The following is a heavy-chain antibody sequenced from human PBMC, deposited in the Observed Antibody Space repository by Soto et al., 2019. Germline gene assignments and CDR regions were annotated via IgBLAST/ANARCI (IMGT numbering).Heavy chain of an antibody. V-gene: IGHV3-33*01. J-gene: IGHJ4*02. D-gene: IGHD6-13*01. Sequence: QVQLVESGGGVVQPGRSLSLSCAASGFTFSSYGMHWVRQAPGKGLEWVAVIWYDGSNKYYADSVKGRFTISRDNSKTTLYLEMNSLRAEDTAVYYCARVAAAGGSYYFDYWGQGTLVAFSS. CDR1: GFTFSSYG. CDR3: ARVAAAGGSYYFDY. CDR2: IWYDGSNK.